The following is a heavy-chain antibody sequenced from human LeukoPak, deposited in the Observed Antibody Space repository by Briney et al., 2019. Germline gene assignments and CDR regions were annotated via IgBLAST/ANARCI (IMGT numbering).Heavy chain of an antibody. J-gene: IGHJ3*02. CDR2: ISGSGGST. V-gene: IGHV3-23*01. D-gene: IGHD6-19*01. CDR3: ANHREEQWLGEAFDI. Sequence: GGSLRLSCAASGFTFSSYAMSWVRQAPGKGLEWVSAISGSGGSTYYADSVKGRFTISRDNSKNTLYLQMNSLRAEDTAVYYCANHREEQWLGEAFDIWGQGTMVTDSS. CDR1: GFTFSSYA.